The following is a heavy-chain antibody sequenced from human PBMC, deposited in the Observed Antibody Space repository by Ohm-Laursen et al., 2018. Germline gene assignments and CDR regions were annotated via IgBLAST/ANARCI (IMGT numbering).Heavy chain of an antibody. CDR1: GGSINNFY. CDR2: IYYTGST. J-gene: IGHJ4*02. CDR3: ARHDYGDYEPVFDY. D-gene: IGHD4-17*01. V-gene: IGHV4-59*08. Sequence: SDTLSLTCTVSGGSINNFYWSWIRQPPGKGLECIGYIYYTGSTNHNPSLKSRVTISVDTSKNQFSLNLTSMTAADTAVYYCARHDYGDYEPVFDYWGQGTPVIVSS.